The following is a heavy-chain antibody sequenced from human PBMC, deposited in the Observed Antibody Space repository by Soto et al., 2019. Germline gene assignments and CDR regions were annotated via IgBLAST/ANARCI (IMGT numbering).Heavy chain of an antibody. J-gene: IGHJ6*02. Sequence: QLQLQESGSGLVKPSQTLSLTCAVSGGSISSGGYSWSWIRQPPGKGLEWIGYIYHSGSTYYNPSIKSRGTHXAXRXXNHFSLKLSSVSAADTAVYYCARAHYGDYGYGMDVWGQGTTVTVSS. CDR1: GGSISSGGYS. V-gene: IGHV4-30-2*01. CDR3: ARAHYGDYGYGMDV. CDR2: IYHSGST. D-gene: IGHD4-17*01.